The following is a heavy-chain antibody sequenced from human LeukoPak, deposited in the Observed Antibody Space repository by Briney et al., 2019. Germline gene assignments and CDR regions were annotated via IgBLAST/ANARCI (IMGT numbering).Heavy chain of an antibody. CDR1: GASFSGYY. Sequence: SETLSLTCAVYGASFSGYYWSWIRQPPGKGLEWIGEINHSGSTNYNPSLKSRVTISVETSKNQFSLQLSSVTAADTAVYYSARGRGLTGSYYFDYWGQGTLVTVSS. D-gene: IGHD3-9*01. CDR2: INHSGST. J-gene: IGHJ4*02. V-gene: IGHV4-34*01. CDR3: ARGRGLTGSYYFDY.